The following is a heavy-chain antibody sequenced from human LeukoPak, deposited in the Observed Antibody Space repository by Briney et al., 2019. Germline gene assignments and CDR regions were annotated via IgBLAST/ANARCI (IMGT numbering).Heavy chain of an antibody. Sequence: GGSLRLSCAASGFIFSGSEVHWVRQAPGKGLEWVSAISGSGGSTYYADSVKGRFTISRDNSKNTLYLQMNSLRAEDTAVYYCAKVTLGYYDSSGYPPWFDPWGQGTLVTVSS. CDR1: GFIFSGSE. V-gene: IGHV3-23*01. CDR2: ISGSGGST. J-gene: IGHJ5*02. CDR3: AKVTLGYYDSSGYPPWFDP. D-gene: IGHD3-22*01.